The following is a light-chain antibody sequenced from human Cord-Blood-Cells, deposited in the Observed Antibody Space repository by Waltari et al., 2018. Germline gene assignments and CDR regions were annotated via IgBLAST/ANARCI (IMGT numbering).Light chain of an antibody. J-gene: IGLJ2*01. CDR3: CSYAGSSTFVV. V-gene: IGLV2-23*03. CDR1: RSDVGSYNI. CDR2: EGS. Sequence: QSALTQPASVSGSPGQSITISCNGTRSDVGSYNIVSWYQQHPGKAPKLMIYEGSKRPSGVSNRFSGSKSGNTASLTISGLQAEDEADYYCCSYAGSSTFVVFGGGTKLTVL.